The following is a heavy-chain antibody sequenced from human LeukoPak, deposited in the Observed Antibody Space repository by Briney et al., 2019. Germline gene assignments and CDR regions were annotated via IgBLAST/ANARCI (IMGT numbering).Heavy chain of an antibody. Sequence: ASVKVSCKASGGTFSSYAISWVRQAPGQGLEWMGGIIPIFGTANYAQKFQGRVTITADKSTSTAYMELSSLRSEDTAVYYCARDPVTMIVVVEDPTYFDYWGQGTLVTVSS. CDR1: GGTFSSYA. CDR3: ARDPVTMIVVVEDPTYFDY. J-gene: IGHJ4*02. V-gene: IGHV1-69*06. D-gene: IGHD3-22*01. CDR2: IIPIFGTA.